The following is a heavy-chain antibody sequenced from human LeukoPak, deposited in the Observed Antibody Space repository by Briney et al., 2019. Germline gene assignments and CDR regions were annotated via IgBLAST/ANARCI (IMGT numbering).Heavy chain of an antibody. CDR1: GFTFSSYG. V-gene: IGHV3-30*02. CDR2: IRYDGSNK. J-gene: IGHJ4*02. D-gene: IGHD4-23*01. CDR3: ANLNGGNSASLDY. Sequence: PGGSLRLSCAASGFTFSSYGMHWVRQAPGKGLEWVAFIRYDGSNKYYADSVKGRFTISRDNSKNTLYLQMNSLRTEDTAVYYCANLNGGNSASLDYRGQGTLVTVSS.